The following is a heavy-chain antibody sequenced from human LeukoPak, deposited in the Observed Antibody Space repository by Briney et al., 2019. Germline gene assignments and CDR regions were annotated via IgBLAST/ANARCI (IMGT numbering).Heavy chain of an antibody. D-gene: IGHD3-10*01. CDR2: ISTYNGNT. J-gene: IGHJ4*02. CDR1: GYTFTSYG. Sequence: ASVKVSCKASGYTFTSYGISWLRQAPGQGLEWMGWISTYNGNTNYAQKLQGRVTMTTDTSTSTAYMELRSLRSDDTAVYYCARDPSITMVRGVIDYWGQGTLVTVSS. CDR3: ARDPSITMVRGVIDY. V-gene: IGHV1-18*01.